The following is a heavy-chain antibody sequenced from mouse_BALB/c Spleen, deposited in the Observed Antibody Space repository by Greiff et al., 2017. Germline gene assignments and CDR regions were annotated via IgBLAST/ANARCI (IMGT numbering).Heavy chain of an antibody. Sequence: VQLQQSGAELAKPGASVKMSCKASGYTFTSYWMHWVKQRPGQGLEWIGYINPSTGYTEYNQKFKDKATLTADKSSSTAYMQLSSLTSEDSAVYYCAIPPSFYDGDYTRWFAYWGQGTLVTVSA. CDR1: GYTFTSYW. D-gene: IGHD2-3*01. V-gene: IGHV1-7*01. CDR3: AIPPSFYDGDYTRWFAY. CDR2: INPSTGYT. J-gene: IGHJ3*01.